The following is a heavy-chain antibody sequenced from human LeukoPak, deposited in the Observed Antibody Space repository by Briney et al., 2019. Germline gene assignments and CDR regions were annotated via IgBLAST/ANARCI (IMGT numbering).Heavy chain of an antibody. CDR2: ISYDGSNK. V-gene: IGHV3-30-3*01. CDR3: AKDLLLWFGELRGAFDI. CDR1: GFTFSSYA. J-gene: IGHJ3*02. D-gene: IGHD3-10*01. Sequence: GGSLRLSCAASGFTFSSYAMHWVRQAPGKGLEWVAVISYDGSNKYYADSVKGRFTISRDNSKNTLYLQMNSLRAEDTAVYYCAKDLLLWFGELRGAFDIWGQGTMVTVSS.